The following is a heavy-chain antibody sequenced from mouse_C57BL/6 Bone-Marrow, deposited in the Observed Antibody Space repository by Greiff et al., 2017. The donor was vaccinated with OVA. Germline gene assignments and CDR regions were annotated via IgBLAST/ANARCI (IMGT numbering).Heavy chain of an antibody. CDR1: GFSFNTYA. V-gene: IGHV10-1*01. CDR3: VRHRWDVGAMDY. CDR2: IRSKSNNYAT. J-gene: IGHJ4*01. D-gene: IGHD4-1*01. Sequence: EVQLVESGGGLVQPKGSLKLSCAASGFSFNTYAMNWVRQAPGKGLEWVARIRSKSNNYATYYADSVKDRFTISRDDSERMLYLQMNNLKTEDTAMYYCVRHRWDVGAMDYWGQGTSVTVSS.